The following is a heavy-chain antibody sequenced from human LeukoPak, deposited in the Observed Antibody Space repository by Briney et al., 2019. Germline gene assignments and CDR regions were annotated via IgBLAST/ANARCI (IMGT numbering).Heavy chain of an antibody. Sequence: VCGPTLANPTQTLTLTCTFSGFSLRTSGVGVGWIRQPPGKALEWHALIYLDDDKRYSPSLKRKLTIIKDNSKNQVVLTVTNMDPVDTATYYCAQELELAWNYWSQGTLVTV. D-gene: IGHD1-7*01. V-gene: IGHV2-5*02. CDR2: IYLDDDK. CDR1: GFSLRTSGVG. CDR3: AQELELAWNY. J-gene: IGHJ4*02.